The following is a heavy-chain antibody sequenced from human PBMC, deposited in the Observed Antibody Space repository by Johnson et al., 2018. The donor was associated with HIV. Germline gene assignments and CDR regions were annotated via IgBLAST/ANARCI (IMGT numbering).Heavy chain of an antibody. CDR1: GITVGTNY. CDR3: ERDQRSCWPPHAFAL. CDR2: SGSGGST. J-gene: IGHJ3*01. D-gene: IGHD6-19*01. V-gene: IGHV3-66*01. Sequence: VQLVESGGGLVQPGGSLRLSCAASGITVGTNYMSWVRQAPGKGLEWVSAISGSGGSTYYADSVKGRFIISRDNSKNMTNLQMNGLSDEDTADYYCERDQRSCWPPHAFALLGHVTMVTVSS.